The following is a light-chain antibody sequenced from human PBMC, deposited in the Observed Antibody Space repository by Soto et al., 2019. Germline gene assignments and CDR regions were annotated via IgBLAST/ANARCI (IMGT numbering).Light chain of an antibody. CDR2: DAS. Sequence: AIQLTQSPSSLSASVGDRVTITCRASQGIGSNLAWYHQKPGKPPKLLIYDASSLESGVPSRFSGSGFGTDFTLTISSLQPEDFATYYCQQFSFWPVSFGGGTRVEI. CDR1: QGIGSN. CDR3: QQFSFWPVS. J-gene: IGKJ4*01. V-gene: IGKV1-13*02.